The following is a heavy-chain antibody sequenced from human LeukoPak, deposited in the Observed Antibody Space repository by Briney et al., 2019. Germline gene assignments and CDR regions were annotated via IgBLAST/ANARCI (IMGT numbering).Heavy chain of an antibody. CDR2: ISSSSSYI. CDR1: GFTFSSYS. V-gene: IGHV3-21*01. CDR3: AREVVAGYYT. D-gene: IGHD3-9*01. Sequence: GGSLRLSCSASGFTFSSYSMNWVRQAPGKGLEWVSSISSSSSYIYYADSVKGRFTISRDNAKNSLYLQMNSLRAEDTAVYYCAREVVAGYYTWGQGTLVTVSS. J-gene: IGHJ5*02.